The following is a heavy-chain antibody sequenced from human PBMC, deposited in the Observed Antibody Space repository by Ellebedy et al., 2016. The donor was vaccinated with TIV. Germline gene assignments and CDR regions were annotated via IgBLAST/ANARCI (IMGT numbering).Heavy chain of an antibody. CDR2: IIPIFGTA. CDR3: ARGRRYFDPAIPYYYYGMDV. CDR1: GGTFSSYA. D-gene: IGHD3-9*01. V-gene: IGHV1-69*13. J-gene: IGHJ6*02. Sequence: SVKVSCXASGGTFSSYAISWVRQAPGQGLEWMGGIIPIFGTANYAQKFQGRVTITADESTSTAYMELSSLRSEDTAVYYCARGRRYFDPAIPYYYYGMDVWGQGTTVTVSS.